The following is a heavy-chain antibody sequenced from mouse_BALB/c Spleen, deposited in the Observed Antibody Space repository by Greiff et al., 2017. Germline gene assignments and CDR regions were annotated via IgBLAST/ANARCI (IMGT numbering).Heavy chain of an antibody. Sequence: EVQLVESGPGLVKPSQSLSLTCSVTGYSITSGYYWNWIRQFPGNKLEWMGYISYDGSNNYNPSLKNRISITRDTSKNQFFLKLNSVTTEDTATYYCANLWLRRRDYWGQGTSVTVSS. CDR2: ISYDGSN. CDR1: GYSITSGYY. D-gene: IGHD2-2*01. V-gene: IGHV3-6*02. J-gene: IGHJ4*01. CDR3: ANLWLRRRDY.